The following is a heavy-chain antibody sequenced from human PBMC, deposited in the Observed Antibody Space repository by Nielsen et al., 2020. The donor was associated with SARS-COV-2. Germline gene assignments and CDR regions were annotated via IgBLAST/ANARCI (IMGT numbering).Heavy chain of an antibody. CDR1: GYSFTNYW. V-gene: IGHV5-10-1*01. D-gene: IGHD3-22*01. Sequence: GGSLRLSCKGSGYSFTNYWISWVRQMPGKGLEWMGRIDPSDSYTNYSPSFQGHVTISADKSISTAYLQWSSLKASDTAMYYCARRRGGYYDSSGYYYADAFDIWGQGTMVTVSS. CDR3: ARRRGGYYDSSGYYYADAFDI. CDR2: IDPSDSYT. J-gene: IGHJ3*02.